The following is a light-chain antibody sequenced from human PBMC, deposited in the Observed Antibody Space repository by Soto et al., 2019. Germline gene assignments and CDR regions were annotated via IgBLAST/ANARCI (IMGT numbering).Light chain of an antibody. CDR1: SSNIGTNY. J-gene: IGLJ3*02. CDR3: GTWDGSLSAGV. Sequence: QSLLTQPPSVSAAPGQKVTISCSGSSSNIGTNYVSWYQQLPGTAPKLLIYENDKRPSGIPDRFSGSKSGTSATLGITGLQTGDEADYYCGTWDGSLSAGVFGGGTQLTVL. CDR2: END. V-gene: IGLV1-51*02.